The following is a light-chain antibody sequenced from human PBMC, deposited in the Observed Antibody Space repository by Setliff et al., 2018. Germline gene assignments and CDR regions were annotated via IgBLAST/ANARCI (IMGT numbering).Light chain of an antibody. CDR3: QSADSSGTYV. CDR2: KDS. J-gene: IGLJ1*01. Sequence: SYELTQPPSVSVSPGQTARITCSGDALPKQYAYWYQQKPGQAPVLVIYKDSERPSGVPERSSGSSSGTTVTLTISGVQAEDEADYYCQSADSSGTYVFGTGTKV. CDR1: ALPKQY. V-gene: IGLV3-25*03.